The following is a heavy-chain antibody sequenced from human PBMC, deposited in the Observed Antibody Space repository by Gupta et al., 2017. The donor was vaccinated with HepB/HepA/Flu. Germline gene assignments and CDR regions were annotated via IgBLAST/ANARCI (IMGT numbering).Heavy chain of an antibody. Sequence: QVQLQQSGPGLVKPSQTLSLTCAISGDSVSSNSAAWNWIRQSTSRGLEWLGRTYYRSKGSYHYALSVQSRITINPDTSKNHFSLQLNSVTPADTAVYDGARGSPNNILPPVACDYWGQGIRVTVSS. CDR3: ARGSPNNILPPVACDY. CDR2: TYYRSKGSY. V-gene: IGHV6-1*01. CDR1: GDSVSSNSAA. J-gene: IGHJ4*02.